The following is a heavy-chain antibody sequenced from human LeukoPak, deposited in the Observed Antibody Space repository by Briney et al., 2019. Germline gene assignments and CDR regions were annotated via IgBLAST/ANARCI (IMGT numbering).Heavy chain of an antibody. D-gene: IGHD3-22*01. V-gene: IGHV3-23*01. CDR2: ISGGSGST. CDR3: AKHRFESGGYHSTD. J-gene: IGHJ4*02. Sequence: GGSLTLSCAASGFTFSSYAMSWVRQAPGKGLAWVSTISGGSGSTYCADSVKGRFTISRDNSKNTLYLQMNSLRDEDTAVYYCAKHRFESGGYHSTDWGQGTLVTVSS. CDR1: GFTFSSYA.